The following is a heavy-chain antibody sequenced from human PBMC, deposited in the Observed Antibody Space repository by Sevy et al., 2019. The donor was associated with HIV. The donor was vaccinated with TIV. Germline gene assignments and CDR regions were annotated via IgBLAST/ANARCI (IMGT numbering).Heavy chain of an antibody. CDR2: ISADSRYI. V-gene: IGHV3-21*04. CDR1: GFNFRTYS. D-gene: IGHD3-3*01. J-gene: IGHJ4*01. Sequence: GGSLRLSCAASGFNFRTYSMNWVRQAPGKGLEWLSSISADSRYIYYSDSVKGRFTISRANAKNLLFLQMNNLRVEDTAIYYCARDFTLFGVVSGIDYWGQGNLVTVSS. CDR3: ARDFTLFGVVSGIDY.